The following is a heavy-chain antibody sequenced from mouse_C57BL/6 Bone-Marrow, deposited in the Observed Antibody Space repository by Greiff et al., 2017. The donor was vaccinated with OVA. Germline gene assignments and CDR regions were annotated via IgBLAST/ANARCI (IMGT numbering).Heavy chain of an antibody. CDR2: IDPENGDT. V-gene: IGHV14-4*01. J-gene: IGHJ2*01. D-gene: IGHD1-1*01. CDR3: TSYGPYYFDY. Sequence: EVQLQQPGAELVRPGASVKLSCTASGFNIKDDYMHWVKQRPEQGLEWIGWIDPENGDTEYASKFQGKATITADTSSNTAYLQLSSLTSEDTAVYYCTSYGPYYFDYWGQGTTLTVSS. CDR1: GFNIKDDY.